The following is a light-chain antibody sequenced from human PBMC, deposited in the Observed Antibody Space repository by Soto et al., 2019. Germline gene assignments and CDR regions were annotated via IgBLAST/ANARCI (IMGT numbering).Light chain of an antibody. CDR1: QSVSSY. V-gene: IGKV3-11*01. CDR3: QQRGNWIT. J-gene: IGKJ5*01. CDR2: DAS. Sequence: EIVLTQSPSTLSLSPGARSTLACRASQSVSSYLAWYQQKPGQAPRLLIYDASNRATGIPARFSGSGSGTDFTLTISSLEPEEFAVYYCQQRGNWITFGQGTRLEIK.